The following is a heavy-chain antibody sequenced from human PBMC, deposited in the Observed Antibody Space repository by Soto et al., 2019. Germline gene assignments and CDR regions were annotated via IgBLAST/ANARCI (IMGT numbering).Heavy chain of an antibody. V-gene: IGHV1-3*01. Sequence: GASVKVSCTASGYTFTSYAMHWVRQAPGQRLEWMGWINAGNGNTKYSQKFQGRVTITRDTSASTAYMELSSLRSEDTAVYYCARGRGYSYGYGFDYWGQGTLVTSPQ. CDR3: ARGRGYSYGYGFDY. CDR1: GYTFTSYA. D-gene: IGHD5-18*01. CDR2: INAGNGNT. J-gene: IGHJ4*02.